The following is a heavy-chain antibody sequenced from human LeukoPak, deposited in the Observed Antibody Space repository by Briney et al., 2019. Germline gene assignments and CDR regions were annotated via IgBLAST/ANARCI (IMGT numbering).Heavy chain of an antibody. J-gene: IGHJ4*02. CDR3: ASGMRVGPNI. V-gene: IGHV3-48*04. D-gene: IGHD1-26*01. CDR1: ELTFSGYT. Sequence: PGGSLRFSCAGAELTFSGYTMNWVRQAPGKGLEWVSYISPDSTGIYYADSVKGRFTISRDNAKNSLYLQMNSLRAEDTAVYYCASGMRVGPNIWGQGTLVTVSS. CDR2: ISPDSTGI.